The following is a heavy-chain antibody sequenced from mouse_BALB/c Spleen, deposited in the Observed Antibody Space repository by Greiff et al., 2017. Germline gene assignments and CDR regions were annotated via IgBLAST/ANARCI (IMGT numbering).Heavy chain of an antibody. J-gene: IGHJ3*01. CDR2: IWGDGST. CDR1: GFSLTSYG. Sequence: VKLVESGPGLVAPSQSLSITCTVSGFSLTSYGVSWVRQPPGKGLEWLGVIWGDGSTNYHSALISRLSISKDNSKSQVFLKLNSLQTDDTATYYCAKAGGLRRSSWFAYWGQGTPVTVSA. CDR3: AKAGGLRRSSWFAY. D-gene: IGHD2-4*01. V-gene: IGHV2-3*01.